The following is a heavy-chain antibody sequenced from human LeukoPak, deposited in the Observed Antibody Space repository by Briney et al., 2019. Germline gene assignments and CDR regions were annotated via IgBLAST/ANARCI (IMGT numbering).Heavy chain of an antibody. Sequence: PGGSLRLSCAASGFTFNTYAMSWVRQAPGKGLEWVSAISGSGGSIYYADSVKGRFTISRDNSKNTLYLQMNSLRAEDTAVFYCAKDRPYIAVAGGPFDYWGQGTLVTVSS. D-gene: IGHD6-19*01. CDR3: AKDRPYIAVAGGPFDY. V-gene: IGHV3-23*01. CDR1: GFTFNTYA. CDR2: ISGSGGSI. J-gene: IGHJ4*02.